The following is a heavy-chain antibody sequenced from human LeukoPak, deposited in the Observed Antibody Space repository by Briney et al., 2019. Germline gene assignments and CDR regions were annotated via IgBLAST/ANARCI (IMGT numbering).Heavy chain of an antibody. CDR2: IYYSGST. J-gene: IGHJ5*02. CDR3: ARVVYDSSGLTNWFDP. D-gene: IGHD3-22*01. CDR1: GGSISSYY. Sequence: PSETLSLTCTVSGGSISSYYWSWIRQPPGKGLEWIGYIYYSGSTNYNPSLKSRVTISVDTSKNQFSLKLSSVTAADTAVYYCARVVYDSSGLTNWFDPWGQGTLVTVSS. V-gene: IGHV4-59*01.